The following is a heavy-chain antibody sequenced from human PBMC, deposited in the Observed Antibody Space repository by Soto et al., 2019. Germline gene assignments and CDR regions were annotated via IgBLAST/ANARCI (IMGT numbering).Heavy chain of an antibody. D-gene: IGHD6-19*01. J-gene: IGHJ4*02. CDR3: ARDRSSSGWFFLDY. Sequence: QVQLVESGGGVVQPGGSLRLSCVASRFTFSNNAMYWVRQAPGKGLEWVALISPDGSATYYADSVKGRFTISRDNSKNTLYLQLNTLRPEDTAVYYCARDRSSSGWFFLDYWGQGTLVTVSS. CDR1: RFTFSNNA. V-gene: IGHV3-30-3*01. CDR2: ISPDGSAT.